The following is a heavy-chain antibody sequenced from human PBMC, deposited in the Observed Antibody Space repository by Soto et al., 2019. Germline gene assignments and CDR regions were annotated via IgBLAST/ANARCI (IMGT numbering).Heavy chain of an antibody. J-gene: IGHJ3*02. CDR1: GYTFTNYG. CDR3: ARSPNNDFWSGDDAFDI. D-gene: IGHD3-3*01. CDR2: ISTYNGNT. Sequence: ASVKVSCKASGYTFTNYGFTWVRQAPGQGLEWLGWISTYNGNTKYAQKVQGRLTMTTDTSTSTANMELTSLRSDDTAVYYFARSPNNDFWSGDDAFDIWGQGTMVTVSS. V-gene: IGHV1-18*01.